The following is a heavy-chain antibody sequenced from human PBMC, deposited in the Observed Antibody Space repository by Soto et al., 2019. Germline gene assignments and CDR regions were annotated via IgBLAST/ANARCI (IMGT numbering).Heavy chain of an antibody. J-gene: IGHJ5*02. V-gene: IGHV4-59*01. CDR2: IYYSGST. D-gene: IGHD2-2*01. Sequence: SETLSLTCTVSGGSISSYYWSWIRQPPGKGLEWIGYIYYSGSTNYNPSLKSRVTISVDTSKNQFSLKLSSVTAADTAVYYCARDIRYCISTSCYEDWFDPCGQGTLVTVSS. CDR3: ARDIRYCISTSCYEDWFDP. CDR1: GGSISSYY.